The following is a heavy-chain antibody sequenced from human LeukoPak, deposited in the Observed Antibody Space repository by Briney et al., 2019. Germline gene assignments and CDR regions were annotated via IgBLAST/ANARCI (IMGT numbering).Heavy chain of an antibody. CDR1: GFTFSSYA. CDR2: IRGSGDRT. Sequence: GGSLRLSCAASGFTFSSYAMSWVRQAPGKGLEWVSAIRGSGDRTHYADSVKGQFTISRDNSKNTLYLQMNSLRAEDTAVYYCAKDSKIVGATFRSYHYMDVWGKGTAVTVSS. J-gene: IGHJ6*03. V-gene: IGHV3-23*01. D-gene: IGHD1-26*01. CDR3: AKDSKIVGATFRSYHYMDV.